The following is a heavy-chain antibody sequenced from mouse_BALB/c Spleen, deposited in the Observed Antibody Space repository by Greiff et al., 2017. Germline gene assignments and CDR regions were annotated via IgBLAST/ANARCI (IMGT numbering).Heavy chain of an antibody. CDR2: ISTYYGDA. D-gene: IGHD2-14*01. CDR1: GYTFTDYA. CDR3: ARGRYTSMDY. J-gene: IGHJ4*01. V-gene: IGHV1S137*01. Sequence: VQLQQSGAELVRPGVSVKISCKGSGYTFTDYAMHWVKQSHAKSLEWIGVISTYYGDASYNQKFKGKATLTVDKSSSTAYMQLSSLTSEDSAVYYCARGRYTSMDYWGQGTSVTVSS.